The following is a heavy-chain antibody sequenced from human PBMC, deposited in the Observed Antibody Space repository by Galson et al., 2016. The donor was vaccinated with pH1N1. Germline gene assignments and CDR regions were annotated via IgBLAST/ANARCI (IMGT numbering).Heavy chain of an antibody. J-gene: IGHJ3*01. CDR3: AHREVMITNAFDF. D-gene: IGHD3-16*01. CDR1: GFSLHSSGMG. CDR2: IYWDADK. Sequence: PALVKPTQTLTLTCTFSGFSLHSSGMGVGWIRQPPGKALEWLALIYWDADKRYSPSLKTRLTINKDTSKNQVVLMMTNMDPVDTATYYCAHREVMITNAFDFWGQGTMVTVSS. V-gene: IGHV2-5*02.